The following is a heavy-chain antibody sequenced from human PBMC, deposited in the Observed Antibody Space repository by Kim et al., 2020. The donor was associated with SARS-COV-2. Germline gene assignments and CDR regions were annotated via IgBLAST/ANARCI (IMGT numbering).Heavy chain of an antibody. J-gene: IGHJ4*02. D-gene: IGHD1-26*01. Sequence: STYYADSEKGRFTISRDTSKTTLYLQMNSLRAEDTAVYYCAKGVSGSYPYWGQGTLVTVSS. CDR3: AKGVSGSYPY. CDR2: ST. V-gene: IGHV3-23*01.